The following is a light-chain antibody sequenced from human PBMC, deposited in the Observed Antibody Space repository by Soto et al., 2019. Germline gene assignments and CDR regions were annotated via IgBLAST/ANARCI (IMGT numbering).Light chain of an antibody. CDR1: QSVSSSY. CDR2: GAS. CDR3: QQYGSSLLYT. Sequence: EIVLTQSPGTLSLSPGERATLSCRASQSVSSSYLAWYQQKPGQAPRLLIYGASSRATGIPDRFSGSGSGTDFTRTISRLEPEDFAVSYCQQYGSSLLYTFGQGTKLEIK. V-gene: IGKV3-20*01. J-gene: IGKJ2*01.